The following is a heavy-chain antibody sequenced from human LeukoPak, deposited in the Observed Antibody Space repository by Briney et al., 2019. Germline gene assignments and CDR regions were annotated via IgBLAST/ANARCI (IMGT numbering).Heavy chain of an antibody. D-gene: IGHD3-22*01. V-gene: IGHV4-30-2*01. J-gene: IGHJ4*02. CDR1: GGSVSSGGYS. CDR2: IYHSGST. CDR3: ASNYYDSSGYYYPADY. Sequence: TSETLSLTCTVSGGSVSSGGYSWSWIRQPPGKGLEWIGYIYHSGSTYYNPSLKSRVTISVDRSKNQFSLKLSSVTAADTAVYYCASNYYDSSGYYYPADYWGQGTLVTVSS.